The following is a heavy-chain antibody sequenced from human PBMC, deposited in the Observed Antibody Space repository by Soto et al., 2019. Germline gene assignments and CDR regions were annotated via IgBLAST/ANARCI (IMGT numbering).Heavy chain of an antibody. J-gene: IGHJ3*02. CDR2: IYYSGT. CDR3: ARTYDGSGPNSGGYAFDI. Sequence: QVQLQESGPGLVKPSETLSLTCSVSGGSISSYYWSWIRQPPGKGLEWIAYIYYSGTSYNPSLKSRVSISLDTSKNKFSLKLSSVTAADTAVDYCARTYDGSGPNSGGYAFDIWGQGTMVTVSS. CDR1: GGSISSYY. V-gene: IGHV4-59*01. D-gene: IGHD3-22*01.